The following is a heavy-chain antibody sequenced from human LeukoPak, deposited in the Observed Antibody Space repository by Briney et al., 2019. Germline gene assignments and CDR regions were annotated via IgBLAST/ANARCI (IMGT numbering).Heavy chain of an antibody. CDR1: GVTFRGEA. J-gene: IGHJ4*02. D-gene: IGHD3-10*01. V-gene: IGHV3-23*01. CDR3: AKRWFGESSDY. Sequence: GRALRLSCAASGVTFRGEAMSWVGQARGKGGEGGSAMSGSGGGTYYADSVKSGVTISRENTKNTLYLQRSRLRAEDAAVYYCAKRWFGESSDYWGQGTLVTVSS. CDR2: MSGSGGGT.